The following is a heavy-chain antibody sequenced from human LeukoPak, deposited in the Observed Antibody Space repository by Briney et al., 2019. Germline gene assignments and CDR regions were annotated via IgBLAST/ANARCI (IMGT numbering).Heavy chain of an antibody. CDR3: ARANTIFGVVIEFRSDLYYGMDV. J-gene: IGHJ6*02. Sequence: GASVKVSCKASGGTFSSYAISWVRQAPGQGLEWMGGIIPIFGTANYAQKFQGRVTITADESTSTAYMELSSLRSEDTAVYYCARANTIFGVVIEFRSDLYYGMDVWGQGTTVTVSS. D-gene: IGHD3-3*01. V-gene: IGHV1-69*13. CDR1: GGTFSSYA. CDR2: IIPIFGTA.